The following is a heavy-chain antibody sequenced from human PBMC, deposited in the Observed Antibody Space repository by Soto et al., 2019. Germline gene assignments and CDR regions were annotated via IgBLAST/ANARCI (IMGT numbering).Heavy chain of an antibody. J-gene: IGHJ6*03. V-gene: IGHV4-59*01. Sequence: SETLSLTCTVSGGSISSYYWSWIRQPPGKGLEWIGYIYYSGSTNYNPSLKSRVTISVDTSKNQFSLKLSSVTAADTAVYYCARGNGSGSYLLYYYYMDVWGKGTTVTVSS. D-gene: IGHD3-10*01. CDR2: IYYSGST. CDR3: ARGNGSGSYLLYYYYMDV. CDR1: GGSISSYY.